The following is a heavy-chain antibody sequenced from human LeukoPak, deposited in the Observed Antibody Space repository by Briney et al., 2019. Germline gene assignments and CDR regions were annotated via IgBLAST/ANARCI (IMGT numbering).Heavy chain of an antibody. V-gene: IGHV3-48*01. CDR1: GFTFSSYS. D-gene: IGHD6-6*01. J-gene: IGHJ6*03. Sequence: GGSLRLSCAASGFTFSSYSMNWVRQAPGEGLEWVSYISSLSGTIYYADSVKGRFTISRDNAKNSLYLQMNSLRAEDTAVYYCASPNPRIAARPYYYYYMDVWGKGTTVTVSS. CDR2: ISSLSGTI. CDR3: ASPNPRIAARPYYYYYMDV.